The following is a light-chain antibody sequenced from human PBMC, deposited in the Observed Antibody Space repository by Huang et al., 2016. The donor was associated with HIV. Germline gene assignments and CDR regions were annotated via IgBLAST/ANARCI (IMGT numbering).Light chain of an antibody. Sequence: EIVMTQSPVTLSVSPGERATLSCRASQSVSSNLAWYQQKPGQAPRVLIYGASTRATGIPATFSGSGSGTEFTLTISSLLSEDFAVYYCQQYNDWPIGTFGQGTKVEIK. V-gene: IGKV3-15*01. J-gene: IGKJ1*01. CDR2: GAS. CDR3: QQYNDWPIGT. CDR1: QSVSSN.